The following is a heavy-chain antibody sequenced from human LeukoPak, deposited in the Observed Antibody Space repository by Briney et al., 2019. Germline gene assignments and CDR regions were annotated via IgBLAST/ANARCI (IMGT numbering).Heavy chain of an antibody. CDR3: ARGPLAVAEKYYYMDV. CDR1: GYMFSSYG. D-gene: IGHD6-19*01. CDR2: ISAFSGNT. V-gene: IGHV1-18*01. Sequence: ASVKVSCKASGYMFSSYGISWVRQAPGQGLEWMGWISAFSGNTKYPQKLQGRVTMTTDTSTSTAYMELSSLRSEDTAVYYCARGPLAVAEKYYYMDVWGKGTTVTISS. J-gene: IGHJ6*03.